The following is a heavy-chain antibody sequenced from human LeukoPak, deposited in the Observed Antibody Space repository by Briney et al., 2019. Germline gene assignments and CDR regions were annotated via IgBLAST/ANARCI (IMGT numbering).Heavy chain of an antibody. CDR3: AKDLVSGSWFDP. CDR1: GFTFSSYG. Sequence: GGSLRLSCAASGFTFSSYGMHWVRQAPGKGLEGVAVISYDGSNKYYADSVKGRFTISRDNSKNTLYLQMNSLRAEDTAVYYCAKDLVSGSWFDPWGQGTLVTVSS. V-gene: IGHV3-30*18. CDR2: ISYDGSNK. D-gene: IGHD3-16*01. J-gene: IGHJ5*02.